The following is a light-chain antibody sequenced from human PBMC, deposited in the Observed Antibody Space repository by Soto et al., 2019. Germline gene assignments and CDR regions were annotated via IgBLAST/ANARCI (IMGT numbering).Light chain of an antibody. CDR2: DDG. CDR3: QVWDSSSDHPGV. J-gene: IGLJ1*01. Sequence: SHELTQASSVSVAPGHTVRITRGGKRFGRQSVHWHQQKPGQAPVLVVYDDGDRPSGIPERISGSNSGNTATLTISRVEAGDEADDYCQVWDSSSDHPGVFGTGTKVTVL. V-gene: IGLV3-21*02. CDR1: RFGRQS.